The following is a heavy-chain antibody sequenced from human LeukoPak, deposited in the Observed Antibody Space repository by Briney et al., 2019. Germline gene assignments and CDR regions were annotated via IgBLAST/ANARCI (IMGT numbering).Heavy chain of an antibody. D-gene: IGHD2-15*01. J-gene: IGHJ4*02. CDR1: GFTFSSYA. V-gene: IGHV3-23*01. CDR3: AKATKVSCSGATCCPFDY. Sequence: PGGSLRLSCAASGFTFSSYAMNWVRQAPGKGLECISIIVSSGTNTYYADSVKGRFTISRDNSKNTLYLQMNSLRVDDTAVYYCAKATKVSCSGATCCPFDYWAQGTLVTVSS. CDR2: IVSSGTNT.